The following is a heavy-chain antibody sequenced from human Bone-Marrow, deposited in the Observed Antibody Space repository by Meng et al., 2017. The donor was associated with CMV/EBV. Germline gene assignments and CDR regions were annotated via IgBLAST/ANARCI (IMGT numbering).Heavy chain of an antibody. D-gene: IGHD2-2*01. CDR2: IYYSGST. Sequence: SETLSLTCTVSGGSISSSSYYWGWIRQPPGKGLEWIGSIYYSGSTYYNPSLKSRVTISVDTSKNQFSLKLSSVTAADTAVYYCAKGPLVVPGVWGQGTTVTVSS. J-gene: IGHJ6*02. CDR3: AKGPLVVPGV. CDR1: GGSISSSSYY. V-gene: IGHV4-39*07.